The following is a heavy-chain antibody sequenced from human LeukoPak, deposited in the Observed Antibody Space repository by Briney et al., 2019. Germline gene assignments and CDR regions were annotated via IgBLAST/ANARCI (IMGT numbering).Heavy chain of an antibody. Sequence: ASVKVSCKASGYSFSSYYMHWVRQAPGQGLEWMGVINPSGTSTTYAQKFQGRVTVTRDASTSTVYMELGSLRSEATAAYDCVSLSLIEVARTDYWGQGTLVTVSS. CDR2: INPSGTST. J-gene: IGHJ4*02. CDR1: GYSFSSYY. CDR3: VSLSLIEVARTDY. V-gene: IGHV1-46*01. D-gene: IGHD6-19*01.